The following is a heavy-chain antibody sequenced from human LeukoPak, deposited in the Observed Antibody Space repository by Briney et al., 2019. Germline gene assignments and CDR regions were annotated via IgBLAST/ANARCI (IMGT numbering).Heavy chain of an antibody. V-gene: IGHV4-30-2*01. Sequence: PSETLSLTCTVSGGSISSGGYYWSWIRQPPGKGLEWIGYIYHSGSTYYNPSLKSRVTISVDTSKNQFSLKLSPVTAADTAVYYCARQTNVVVPAADTYYYYMDVWGKGTTVTVSS. D-gene: IGHD2-2*01. CDR3: ARQTNVVVPAADTYYYYMDV. CDR1: GGSISSGGYY. J-gene: IGHJ6*03. CDR2: IYHSGST.